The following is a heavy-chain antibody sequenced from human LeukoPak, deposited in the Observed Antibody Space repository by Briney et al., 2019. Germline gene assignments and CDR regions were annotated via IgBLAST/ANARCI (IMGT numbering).Heavy chain of an antibody. J-gene: IGHJ4*02. CDR1: GFTFSDYF. CDR3: ATSRVFDY. V-gene: IGHV3-11*04. Sequence: GGSLRLSCVASGFTFSDYFMSWIRQAPGKGLEWLSFINSAGNNIYYADSVKGRFTISRDNSKETLYLEMNSLRVEDTAIYYCATSRVFDYWGQGTLVAVTS. CDR2: INSAGNNI.